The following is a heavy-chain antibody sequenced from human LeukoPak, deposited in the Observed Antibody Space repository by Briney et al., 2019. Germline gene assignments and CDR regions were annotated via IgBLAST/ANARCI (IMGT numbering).Heavy chain of an antibody. Sequence: SESLSLTCTVSGGSISSSSYYWGWIRQPPGRGLEWIGSIYYSGSTYYNPSLKSRVTISVDTSKNQFSLKLSSVTAADTAVYYCARVTTVTTVYFDYWGQGTLVTVSS. CDR3: ARVTTVTTVYFDY. CDR2: IYYSGST. V-gene: IGHV4-39*01. D-gene: IGHD4-11*01. CDR1: GGSISSSSYY. J-gene: IGHJ4*02.